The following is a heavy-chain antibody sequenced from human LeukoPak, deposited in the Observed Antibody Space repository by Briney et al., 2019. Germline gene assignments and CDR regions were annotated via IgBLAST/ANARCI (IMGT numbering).Heavy chain of an antibody. CDR1: GYSISSGYY. CDR2: MYHSGRT. D-gene: IGHD1-26*01. V-gene: IGHV4-38-2*02. Sequence: PSETLSLTCTVSGYSISSGYYWGWIRQPPGKGLEWIGSMYHSGRTYYNPSLKSRVNISVDTSRNQFSLKLSSVTAADTAVYYCAGSWSHSFLDGFDIWGQGTMVTVSS. J-gene: IGHJ3*02. CDR3: AGSWSHSFLDGFDI.